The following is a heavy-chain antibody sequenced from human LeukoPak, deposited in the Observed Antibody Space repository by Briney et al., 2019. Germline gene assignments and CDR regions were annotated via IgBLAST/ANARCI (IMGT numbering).Heavy chain of an antibody. CDR3: ARDDGYDFFDY. CDR2: ISSSSSTI. D-gene: IGHD3-22*01. Sequence: PGGSLRLSCAASGFTFSSYSMNWVRQAPGKGLEWVSYISSSSSTIYYADSVKGRFTISRDNAKNSLYLQMNSLRAEDTAVYYCARDDGYDFFDYWGQGTLVTVSS. CDR1: GFTFSSYS. J-gene: IGHJ4*02. V-gene: IGHV3-48*04.